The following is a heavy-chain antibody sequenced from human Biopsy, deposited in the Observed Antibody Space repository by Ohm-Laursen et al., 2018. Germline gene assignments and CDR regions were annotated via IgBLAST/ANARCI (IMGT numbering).Heavy chain of an antibody. CDR3: ARVSVPFPLTLDY. CDR1: GDSIRSGDYY. J-gene: IGHJ4*02. D-gene: IGHD2/OR15-2a*01. CDR2: IYYSGRT. Sequence: TLSLTCSVSGDSIRSGDYYWSWIRQHPGKGLEWIGNIYYSGRTQYNPSLKSRVTISVDWSKSHFSLKLTSVAAADTPVYYCARVSVPFPLTLDYWGQGTLVTVSS. V-gene: IGHV4-31*03.